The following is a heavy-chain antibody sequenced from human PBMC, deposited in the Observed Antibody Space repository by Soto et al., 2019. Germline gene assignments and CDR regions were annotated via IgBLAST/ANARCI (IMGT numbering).Heavy chain of an antibody. CDR1: GGSFSGYY. J-gene: IGHJ4*02. Sequence: PSETLSLTCAVYGGSFSGYYWSWIRQPPGKGLEWIGEINHSGSTNYNPSLKSRVTISVDTSKNQFSLKLSSMTAADTAVYYCARRNWNYDYWGQGTLVTVSS. V-gene: IGHV4-34*01. CDR2: INHSGST. CDR3: ARRNWNYDY. D-gene: IGHD1-7*01.